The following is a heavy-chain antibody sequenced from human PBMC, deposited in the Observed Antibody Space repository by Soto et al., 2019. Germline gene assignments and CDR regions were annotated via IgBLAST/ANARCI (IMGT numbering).Heavy chain of an antibody. CDR3: AAAYLTSYYYYGMDV. D-gene: IGHD2-2*01. CDR1: GFTFTSSA. J-gene: IGHJ6*02. Sequence: GASVKVSCKASGFTFTSSAMQWVRQARGQRLEWIGWIVVGSGNTNYAQKFQERVTITRDMSTSTAYMELSSLRSEDTAVYYCAAAYLTSYYYYGMDVWGQGTTVTVSS. V-gene: IGHV1-58*02. CDR2: IVVGSGNT.